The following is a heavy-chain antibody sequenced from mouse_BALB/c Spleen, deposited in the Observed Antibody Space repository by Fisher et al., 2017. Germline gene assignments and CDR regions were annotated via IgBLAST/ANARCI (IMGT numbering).Heavy chain of an antibody. Sequence: KFKGKATFTADTSSNTAYMQLSSLTSEDSAVYYCARGMMRIDYWGQGTTLTVSS. V-gene: IGHV1-9*01. D-gene: IGHD2-3*01. CDR3: ARGMMRIDY. J-gene: IGHJ2*01.